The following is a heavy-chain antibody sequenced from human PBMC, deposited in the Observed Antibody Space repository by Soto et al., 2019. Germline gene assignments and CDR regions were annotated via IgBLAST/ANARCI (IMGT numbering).Heavy chain of an antibody. CDR1: GYTFTSYG. V-gene: IGHV1-18*01. CDR3: ARDGRPNYDFWSGYFEEDY. J-gene: IGHJ4*02. D-gene: IGHD3-3*01. Sequence: ASVKVSCKASGYTFTSYGISWVRQAPGQGLEWMGWISAYNGNTNYAQKLQGRVTMTTDTSTSTAYVELRSLRSDDTAVYYCARDGRPNYDFWSGYFEEDYWGQGTLVTVSS. CDR2: ISAYNGNT.